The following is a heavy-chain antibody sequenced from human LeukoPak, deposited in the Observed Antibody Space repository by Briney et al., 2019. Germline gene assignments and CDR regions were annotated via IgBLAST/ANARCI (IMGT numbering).Heavy chain of an antibody. V-gene: IGHV4-59*01. CDR2: IYYSGST. Sequence: PSETLSLTCTVSGGSISSYYWSWIRQPPGKGLELIGYIYYSGSTNYNPSLKGRVTISVDTSKNQFSLKLSSVTAADTAVYYCGSGAAAGSYFDYWGQGTLVTVSS. J-gene: IGHJ4*02. D-gene: IGHD6-13*01. CDR3: GSGAAAGSYFDY. CDR1: GGSISSYY.